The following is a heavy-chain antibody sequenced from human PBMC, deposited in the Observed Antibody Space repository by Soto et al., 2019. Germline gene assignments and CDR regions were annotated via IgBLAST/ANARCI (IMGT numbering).Heavy chain of an antibody. D-gene: IGHD3-9*01. CDR1: GYTFTSYA. V-gene: IGHV1-3*01. CDR3: AINYDILTGYFGSYFQH. J-gene: IGHJ1*01. Sequence: QVQLVQSGAEVKKPGASVKVSCKASGYTFTSYAMHWVRQAPGQRLEWMGWINAGNGNTKYSQKFQGRVTITRDTSASTDYMELSSLRSEDTAVYYCAINYDILTGYFGSYFQHWGQGTLVTVSS. CDR2: INAGNGNT.